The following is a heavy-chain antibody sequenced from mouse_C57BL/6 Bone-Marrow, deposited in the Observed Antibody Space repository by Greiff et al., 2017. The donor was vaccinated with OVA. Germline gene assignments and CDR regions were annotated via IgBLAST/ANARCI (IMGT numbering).Heavy chain of an antibody. CDR2: IRLKSDNYAT. V-gene: IGHV6-3*01. Sequence: EVKLMESGGGLVQPGGSMKLSCVASGFTFSNYWMNWVRQSPEKGLEWVAQIRLKSDNYATHYAESVKGRFTISRDDSKSSVYLQMNNLRAEDTGIYYCTDITSLDFDYWGQGTTLTVSS. CDR3: TDITSLDFDY. CDR1: GFTFSNYW. J-gene: IGHJ2*01. D-gene: IGHD1-1*01.